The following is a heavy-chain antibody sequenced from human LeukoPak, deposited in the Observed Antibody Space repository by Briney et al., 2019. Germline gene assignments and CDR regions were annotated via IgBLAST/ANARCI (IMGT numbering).Heavy chain of an antibody. Sequence: SQTLSLTCAISGDSVSNKSGAWNWIRQSPSRGLEWLGRTFYRSKWNNDYAVSVKSRITINPDTSKNQFSLQLNSMTTEDTAVYYCASLNFDYWGQGTLVTVSS. CDR1: GDSVSNKSGA. J-gene: IGHJ4*02. CDR3: ASLNFDY. V-gene: IGHV6-1*01. CDR2: TFYRSKWNN.